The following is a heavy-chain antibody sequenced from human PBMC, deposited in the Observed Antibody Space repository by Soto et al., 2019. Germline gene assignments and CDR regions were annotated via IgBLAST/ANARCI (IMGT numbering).Heavy chain of an antibody. CDR1: GGTFSSYA. D-gene: IGHD2-15*01. Sequence: SVKVSCKASGGTFSSYAISWVRQAPGQGLEWMGGIIPIFGTANYAQKFQGRVTITADKSTSTAYMELSSLRSEDTAVYYCARGDIGYCSGGSCYGYYYYGMDVWGQGTTVTASS. V-gene: IGHV1-69*06. CDR2: IIPIFGTA. CDR3: ARGDIGYCSGGSCYGYYYYGMDV. J-gene: IGHJ6*02.